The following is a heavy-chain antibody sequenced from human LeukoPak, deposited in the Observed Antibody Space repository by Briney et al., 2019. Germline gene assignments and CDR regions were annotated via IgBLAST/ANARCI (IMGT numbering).Heavy chain of an antibody. J-gene: IGHJ4*02. CDR3: AKSGYNRFDY. CDR1: GLTFSSYG. D-gene: IGHD5-24*01. Sequence: GGSLRLSCAASGLTFSSYGMTWVRQAPGKGLEWVSSIGGGGGGTYYADSVKGRFTISRDNSKNTLYLQMNSLRAEDTAVYYCAKSGYNRFDYWGQGTLVTVSS. CDR2: IGGGGGGT. V-gene: IGHV3-23*01.